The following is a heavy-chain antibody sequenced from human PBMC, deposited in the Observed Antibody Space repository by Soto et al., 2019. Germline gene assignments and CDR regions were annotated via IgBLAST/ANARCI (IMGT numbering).Heavy chain of an antibody. CDR2: ISSSSSYI. V-gene: IGHV3-21*01. Sequence: PSGSLRLSCAASGFTFSSYSMNWVSQAPGKGLEWVSSISSSSSYIYYADSVKGRFTISRDNAKNSLYLQMNSLRAEDTAVYYCARDGYDGSGYYYAPPSRDAFDIWGQGTMVTVSS. CDR1: GFTFSSYS. D-gene: IGHD3-22*01. CDR3: ARDGYDGSGYYYAPPSRDAFDI. J-gene: IGHJ3*02.